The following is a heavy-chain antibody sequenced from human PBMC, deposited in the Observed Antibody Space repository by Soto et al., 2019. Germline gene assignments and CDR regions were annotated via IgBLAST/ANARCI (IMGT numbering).Heavy chain of an antibody. CDR2: IWYDGSNK. D-gene: IGHD1-26*01. Sequence: GGSLRLSCAASGFTFSSYGMHWVRQAPGKGLEWVAVIWYDGSNKYYADSVKGRFTISRDNSKNTLYLQMNSLRAEDTAVYYCARVGAPVEWYYYGMDVWGQGTTVTVSS. V-gene: IGHV3-33*01. CDR3: ARVGAPVEWYYYGMDV. J-gene: IGHJ6*02. CDR1: GFTFSSYG.